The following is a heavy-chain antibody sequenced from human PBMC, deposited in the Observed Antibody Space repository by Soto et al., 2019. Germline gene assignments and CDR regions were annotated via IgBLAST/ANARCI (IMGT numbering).Heavy chain of an antibody. Sequence: QVQLVQSGAEVKKPGASVKVSCKASGYTFTSYGISWVRQAPGQGLEWMGWISAYNGNTNYAQKLQGRVTMTTDTSTSTAYMELRSLRSDDTAVYYCARAYCSSTSCYRRWSVRYYYGMDVWGQGTTVTVSS. D-gene: IGHD2-2*02. CDR2: ISAYNGNT. CDR3: ARAYCSSTSCYRRWSVRYYYGMDV. V-gene: IGHV1-18*01. CDR1: GYTFTSYG. J-gene: IGHJ6*02.